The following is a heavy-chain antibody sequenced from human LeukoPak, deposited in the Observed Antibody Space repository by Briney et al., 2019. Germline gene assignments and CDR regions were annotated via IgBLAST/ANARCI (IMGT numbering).Heavy chain of an antibody. V-gene: IGHV4-59*01. CDR1: GGSISSYY. J-gene: IGHJ5*02. Sequence: PSETLSLTCTVSGGSISSYYWSWIRRPPGKGLEWIGYIYYSGSTNYNPSLKSRVTISVDTSKNQFSLKLSSVTAADTAVYYCARRGVTMVRGVTANWFDPWGQGTLVTVSS. D-gene: IGHD3-10*01. CDR2: IYYSGST. CDR3: ARRGVTMVRGVTANWFDP.